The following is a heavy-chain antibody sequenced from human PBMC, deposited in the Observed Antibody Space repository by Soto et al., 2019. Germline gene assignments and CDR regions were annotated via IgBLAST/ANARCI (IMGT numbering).Heavy chain of an antibody. V-gene: IGHV1-69*08. Sequence: VQLVQSGAEVKKPGSSVKVSCEASGDTFSTYTISWVRQVTGQGLAWMGRTIPVVNKINDAKKFQCRVTFTANKSKYTVYMELSGLGSEDAAVYYCVREYTGYEPSYDSWGQGTVVTVSS. CDR1: GDTFSTYT. D-gene: IGHD5-12*01. J-gene: IGHJ4*02. CDR2: TIPVVNKI. CDR3: VREYTGYEPSYDS.